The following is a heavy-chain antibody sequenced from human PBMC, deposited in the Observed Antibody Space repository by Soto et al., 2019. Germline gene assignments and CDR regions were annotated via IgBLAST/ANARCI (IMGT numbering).Heavy chain of an antibody. CDR2: IGGNGGST. CDR1: GFTFSNYA. Sequence: EVQVLESGGGLVQPGGSLRLSCAASGFTFSNYAMTWVRQAPGQGLEWVASIGGNGGSTYYADSVKGRFTISRDNSMNTLFLQMNILRAEDTAVYYCAKGTTVTTRLYFDYWCQGALVTVSS. V-gene: IGHV3-23*01. J-gene: IGHJ4*02. CDR3: AKGTTVTTRLYFDY. D-gene: IGHD4-17*01.